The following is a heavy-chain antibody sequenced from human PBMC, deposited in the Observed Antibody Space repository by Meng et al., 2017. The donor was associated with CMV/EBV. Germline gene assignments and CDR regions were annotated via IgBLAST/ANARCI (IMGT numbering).Heavy chain of an antibody. CDR3: ARTLQARYCSSTSCYKYGMDV. Sequence: GESLKISCAASGFTFSSYSMNWVRQAPGKRLERVSSISSSSSYIYYADSVKGRFTISRDNAKNSLYLQMNSLRAEDTAVYYCARTLQARYCSSTSCYKYGMDVWGQGTTVTVSS. CDR2: ISSSSSYI. J-gene: IGHJ6*02. V-gene: IGHV3-21*01. CDR1: GFTFSSYS. D-gene: IGHD2-2*01.